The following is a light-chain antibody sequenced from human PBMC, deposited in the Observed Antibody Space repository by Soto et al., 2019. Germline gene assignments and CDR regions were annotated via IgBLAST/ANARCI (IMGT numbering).Light chain of an antibody. J-gene: IGKJ1*01. CDR1: QNIDKW. CDR3: QQYDKYST. CDR2: DAS. Sequence: DPRKTEFPSLLGAWVRAFFPLAFRASQNIDKWIAWYQQKPGKAPKLLIYDASTLQGGVPSRFSGSGSGTEFTLTVTSLQPEDFATCFCQQYDKYSTFGQGTKVDIK. V-gene: IGKV1-5*01.